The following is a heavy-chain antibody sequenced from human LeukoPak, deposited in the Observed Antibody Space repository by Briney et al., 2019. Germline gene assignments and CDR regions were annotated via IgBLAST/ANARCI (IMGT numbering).Heavy chain of an antibody. Sequence: ASVKVSCKVSGYTLTELSMHWVRQAPGKGLEWMGGFDPEDGETIYAQKFQGRVTMTEDTSTDTAYMELSSLRSEDTAVYYCARRWELTDAFDIWGQGTMVTVSS. CDR1: GYTLTELS. CDR2: FDPEDGET. V-gene: IGHV1-24*01. J-gene: IGHJ3*02. CDR3: ARRWELTDAFDI. D-gene: IGHD1-26*01.